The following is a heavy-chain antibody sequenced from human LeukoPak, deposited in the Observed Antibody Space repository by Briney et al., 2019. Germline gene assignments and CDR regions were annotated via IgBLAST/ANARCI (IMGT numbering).Heavy chain of an antibody. J-gene: IGHJ4*02. CDR3: ARGLWSGWYTY. V-gene: IGHV3-48*03. CDR2: ISSGALTI. Sequence: GGSLRLSCAASGFTFSSYEMSWVRQAPGKGLEWVSYISSGALTIYYADSVKGRFTISRDNAKNSLYLQMNSLRAEDTAVYYCARGLWSGWYTYWGQGTLVTVSS. CDR1: GFTFSSYE. D-gene: IGHD6-19*01.